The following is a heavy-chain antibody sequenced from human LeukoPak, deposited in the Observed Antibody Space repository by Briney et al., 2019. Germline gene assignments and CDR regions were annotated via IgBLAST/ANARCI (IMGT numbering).Heavy chain of an antibody. CDR1: GYTFTSYA. Sequence: AASVKVSCKASGYTFTSYAMNWVRQAPGQGLEWMGWINTNTGNPTYAQGFTGRFVFSLDTSVSTAYLQISSLKAEDTAVYYCARVRSGWPHDAFDIWGQGTMVTVSS. V-gene: IGHV7-4-1*02. CDR2: INTNTGNP. J-gene: IGHJ3*02. D-gene: IGHD6-19*01. CDR3: ARVRSGWPHDAFDI.